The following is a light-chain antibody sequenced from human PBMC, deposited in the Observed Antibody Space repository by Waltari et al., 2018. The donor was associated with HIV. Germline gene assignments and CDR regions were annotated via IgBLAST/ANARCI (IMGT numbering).Light chain of an antibody. Sequence: EIVLPQSPATLSWPPGERATPSCRASQSVSSYLAWYQQKPGQAPRLLIYDASNRATGIPARFSGSGSGTDFTLTISSLEPEDFAVYYCQQRYNWLDTFGQGTKLEIK. CDR3: QQRYNWLDT. V-gene: IGKV3-11*01. J-gene: IGKJ2*01. CDR2: DAS. CDR1: QSVSSY.